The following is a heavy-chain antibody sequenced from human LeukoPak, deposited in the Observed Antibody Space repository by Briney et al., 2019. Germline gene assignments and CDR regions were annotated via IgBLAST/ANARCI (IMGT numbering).Heavy chain of an antibody. V-gene: IGHV3-23*01. J-gene: IGHJ4*02. D-gene: IGHD4-23*01. CDR2: ISGRGGST. CDR1: GFTFSNYG. CDR3: AKATLRTTVVKGVLDY. Sequence: GGSLRLSCAASGFTFSNYGMSWVRQAPGKGLDWVSAISGRGGSTYYADSVKGRFTISRDNSKNTLYLQMNSLRAEDTAVYYCAKATLRTTVVKGVLDYWGQGTLVTVSS.